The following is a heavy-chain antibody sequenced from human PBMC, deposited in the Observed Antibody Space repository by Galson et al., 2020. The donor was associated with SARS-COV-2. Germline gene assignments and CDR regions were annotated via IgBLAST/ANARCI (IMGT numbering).Heavy chain of an antibody. CDR2: INPNSGNT. V-gene: IGHV1-8*01. Sequence: ASVKVSCKASGYTFTSYDINWVRQATGQGLEWMGWINPNSGNTGYAQKFQGRVTMTRNTSISTAYMELSSLRSEDTAVYYCASPRSDSSGWYGPGGAFDIWGQGTMVTVSS. J-gene: IGHJ3*02. CDR1: GYTFTSYD. CDR3: ASPRSDSSGWYGPGGAFDI. D-gene: IGHD6-19*01.